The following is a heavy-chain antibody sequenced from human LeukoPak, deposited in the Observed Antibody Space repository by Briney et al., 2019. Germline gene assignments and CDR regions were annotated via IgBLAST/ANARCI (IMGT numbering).Heavy chain of an antibody. CDR1: GFNFSRYW. Sequence: QPGGSLRLSCVGSGFNFSRYWMSWVRPAPGKGLEWVANIKQDGSEKHYVDSVKGRITISRDNAKNSVDLQMNSLRAEDTAVYYCARGAGYCSSANCRDYYYMDVWGKGTTVTVSS. CDR3: ARGAGYCSSANCRDYYYMDV. J-gene: IGHJ6*03. V-gene: IGHV3-7*01. CDR2: IKQDGSEK. D-gene: IGHD2-2*01.